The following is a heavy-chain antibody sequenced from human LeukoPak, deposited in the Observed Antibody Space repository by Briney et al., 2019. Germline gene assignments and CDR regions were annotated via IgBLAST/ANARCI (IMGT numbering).Heavy chain of an antibody. D-gene: IGHD2-21*01. CDR1: GFTVSNNY. CDR3: VRNSGELGA. Sequence: GGSLRLSCAASGFTVSNNYMSWVRRAAGKGLEWVALIYSGGSTYYADSVKGRFTISRDNSKNTLHLQINSLRAEYTAVYYCVRNSGELGAWGQGTLVTVSS. CDR2: IYSGGST. V-gene: IGHV3-53*01. J-gene: IGHJ4*02.